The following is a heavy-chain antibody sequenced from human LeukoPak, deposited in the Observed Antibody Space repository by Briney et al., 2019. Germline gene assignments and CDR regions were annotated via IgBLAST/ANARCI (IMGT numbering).Heavy chain of an antibody. CDR2: IYYSGST. CDR3: ARRKDVVSDY. J-gene: IGHJ4*02. Sequence: SETLSLTCTVSGGSISGSSYYWGWIRQPPGKGLEWIGSIYYSGSTYYNPSLKSRVTISVDTSKNQFSLKLSSVTAADTAVYYCARRKDVVSDYWGQGTLVTVSS. CDR1: GGSISGSSYY. D-gene: IGHD2-15*01. V-gene: IGHV4-39*01.